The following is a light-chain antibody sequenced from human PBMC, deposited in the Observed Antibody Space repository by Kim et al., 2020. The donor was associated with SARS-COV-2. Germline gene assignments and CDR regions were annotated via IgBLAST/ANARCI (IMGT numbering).Light chain of an antibody. CDR3: QQGVT. V-gene: IGKV1-5*03. Sequence: STLSASVGDRVTITCRASQSISSWLAWYQQKPGKAPKLLIYKASSLESGVPSRFSGSGSGTEFTLTISSLQPDDFATYYCQQGVTFGGGTKVDIK. CDR2: KAS. CDR1: QSISSW. J-gene: IGKJ4*01.